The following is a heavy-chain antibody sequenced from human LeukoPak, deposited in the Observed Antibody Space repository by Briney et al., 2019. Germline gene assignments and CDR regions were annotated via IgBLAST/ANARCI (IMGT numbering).Heavy chain of an antibody. V-gene: IGHV3-30-3*01. CDR2: ISYDGSNK. CDR1: GFTFSSYA. Sequence: GGSLRLSCAASGFTFSSYAMHWVRQAPGKGLEWVAVISYDGSNKYYADSVKGRFTISRDNSKNTLYLQMNSLRAEDTAVYYCASGDLIAVLFGSRYWGQGTLVTVSS. CDR3: ASGDLIAVLFGSRY. D-gene: IGHD6-19*01. J-gene: IGHJ4*02.